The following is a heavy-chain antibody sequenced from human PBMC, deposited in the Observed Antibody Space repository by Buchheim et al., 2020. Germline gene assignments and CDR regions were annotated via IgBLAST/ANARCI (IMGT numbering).Heavy chain of an antibody. CDR2: ISGSGGST. J-gene: IGHJ5*02. Sequence: EMQLLESGGGLVQPGGSLRLSCAASGFTFSSYAMSWVRQAPGKGLEWVSAISGSGGSTYYADSVKGRFTISRDNSKNTLYRQMNSLRAEDTAVYYCAKGLYGSGSSPNWFDPWGQGTL. CDR1: GFTFSSYA. CDR3: AKGLYGSGSSPNWFDP. D-gene: IGHD3-10*01. V-gene: IGHV3-23*01.